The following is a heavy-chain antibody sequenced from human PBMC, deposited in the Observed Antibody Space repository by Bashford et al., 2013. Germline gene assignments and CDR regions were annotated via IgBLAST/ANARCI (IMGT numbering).Heavy chain of an antibody. CDR3: ASAAYCSGGYCYNPYYYYNMDV. D-gene: IGHD2-15*01. V-gene: IGHV4-31*03. J-gene: IGHJ6*02. Sequence: SETLSLTCTVSGGSISSGGYYWSWIRQHPGKGLEWIGYIYYSGSTYYNPSLKSRVTISVDTSKNQFSLQWSSLKASDTAIYYCASAAYCSGGYCYNPYYYYNMDVWGQGTTVTVSS. CDR1: GGSISSGGYY. CDR2: IYYSGST.